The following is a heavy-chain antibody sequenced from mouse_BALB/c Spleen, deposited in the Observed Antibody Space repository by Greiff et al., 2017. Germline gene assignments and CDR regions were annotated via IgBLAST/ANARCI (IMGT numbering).Heavy chain of an antibody. CDR3: ARQDYYYGSSYWYFDV. CDR2: IDPANGNT. V-gene: IGHV14-3*02. D-gene: IGHD1-1*01. CDR1: GFNIKDTY. Sequence: VQLQQSGAELVKPGASVKLSCTASGFNIKDTYMHWVKQRPEQGLEWIGRIDPANGNTKYDPKFQGKATLTSDKSSSTAYMELSSLTSEDSAVYYCARQDYYYGSSYWYFDVWGAGTTVTVSS. J-gene: IGHJ1*01.